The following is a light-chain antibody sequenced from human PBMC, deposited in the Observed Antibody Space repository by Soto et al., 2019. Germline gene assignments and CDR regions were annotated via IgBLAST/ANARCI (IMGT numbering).Light chain of an antibody. J-gene: IGKJ4*01. CDR3: QQSYSTPLT. Sequence: IQLTQSPSSLSASIGDRVTISCRASQGISSYLAWYQQEPGKAPKLLIYAASSLQSGVPSRFSGSGSGTDFTLTISSLQPEDFATYYCQQSYSTPLTFGGGPRWRSN. CDR2: AAS. V-gene: IGKV1-39*01. CDR1: QGISSY.